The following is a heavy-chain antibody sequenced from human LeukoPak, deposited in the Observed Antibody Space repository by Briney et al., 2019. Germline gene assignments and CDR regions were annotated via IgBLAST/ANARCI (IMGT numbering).Heavy chain of an antibody. CDR3: ARDDGDYGPLFYYYYGMDV. J-gene: IGHJ6*02. CDR1: GFTFSSYG. Sequence: QPGGSLRLSCAASGFTFSSYGMHWVRQAPGKGLEWVAVIWYDGSNKYYADSVKGRFTISRDNSKNTLYLQMNSLRAEDTAVYYCARDDGDYGPLFYYYYGMDVWGQGTTVTVSS. D-gene: IGHD4-17*01. V-gene: IGHV3-33*01. CDR2: IWYDGSNK.